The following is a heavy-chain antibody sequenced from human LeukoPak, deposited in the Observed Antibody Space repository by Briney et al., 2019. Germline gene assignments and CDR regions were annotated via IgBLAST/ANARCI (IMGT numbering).Heavy chain of an antibody. CDR1: GFTFSSYG. CDR3: ARDENELADILTGLSRGGIDY. Sequence: PGRSLRLSCAASGFTFSSYGMHWVRQAPGKGLEWVAVIWYDGSNKYYADSVKGRFTISRDNSKNTLYLQMNSLRAEDTAVYYCARDENELADILTGLSRGGIDYWGQGTLVTVSS. V-gene: IGHV3-33*01. J-gene: IGHJ4*02. CDR2: IWYDGSNK. D-gene: IGHD3-9*01.